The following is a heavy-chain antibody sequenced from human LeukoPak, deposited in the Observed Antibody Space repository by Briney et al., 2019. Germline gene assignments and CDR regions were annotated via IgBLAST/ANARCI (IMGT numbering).Heavy chain of an antibody. J-gene: IGHJ4*02. CDR3: ARHTWDWRYFDF. V-gene: IGHV4-31*03. D-gene: IGHD3/OR15-3a*01. CDR2: IYYSGST. Sequence: SQTLSLTCTVSGGSISSGGYYWSWIRQHPGKGLEWIGYIYYSGSTYYNPSLKSRVTISVDTSKNQFSLKLSSVTAADTAVYYCARHTWDWRYFDFWGRGTLVTVSS. CDR1: GGSISSGGYY.